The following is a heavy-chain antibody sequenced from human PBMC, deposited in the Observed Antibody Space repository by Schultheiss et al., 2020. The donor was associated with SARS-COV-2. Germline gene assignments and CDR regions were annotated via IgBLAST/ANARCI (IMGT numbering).Heavy chain of an antibody. V-gene: IGHV4-39*07. Sequence: SETLSLTCTVSGGPISYYYWSWIRQLPGKGLEWIGSIYYSGSTYYNPSLKSRVTISVDTSKNQFSLKLSAVTAADTAVYYCARGAYEGDFDYWGQGTLVTVSS. D-gene: IGHD3-16*01. CDR2: IYYSGST. J-gene: IGHJ4*02. CDR3: ARGAYEGDFDY. CDR1: GGPISYYY.